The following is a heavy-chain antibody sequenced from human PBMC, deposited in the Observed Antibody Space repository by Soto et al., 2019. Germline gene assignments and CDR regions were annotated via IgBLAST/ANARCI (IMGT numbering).Heavy chain of an antibody. V-gene: IGHV1-69*06. CDR3: ASRAYNNYYGSGSPISPFNYYYGMDV. D-gene: IGHD3-10*01. CDR1: GGTFSSYA. CDR2: IIPIFGTA. J-gene: IGHJ6*02. Sequence: ASVKVSWKASGGTFSSYAISWVRQAPGQGLEWMGGIIPIFGTANYAQKFQGRVTITADKSTSTAYMELSSLRSEDTAVYYCASRAYNNYYGSGSPISPFNYYYGMDVWGQGTTVTVSS.